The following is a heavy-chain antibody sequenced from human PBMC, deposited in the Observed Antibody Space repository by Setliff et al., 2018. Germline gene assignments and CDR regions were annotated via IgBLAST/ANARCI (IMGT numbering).Heavy chain of an antibody. J-gene: IGHJ4*02. CDR3: AREGVGWGFDS. V-gene: IGHV1-3*01. Sequence: ASVKVSCKASGYTFTSYAMHWVRQAPGQRLEWMGWINAGNGNTKYSQKFQDRVTFTADKSTNTAFMEMRSLRSDDTAVYYCAREGVGWGFDSWGQGTLVTVSS. D-gene: IGHD6-19*01. CDR1: GYTFTSYA. CDR2: INAGNGNT.